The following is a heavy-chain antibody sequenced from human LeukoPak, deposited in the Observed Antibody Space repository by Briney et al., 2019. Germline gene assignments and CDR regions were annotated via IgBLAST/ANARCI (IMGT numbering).Heavy chain of an antibody. D-gene: IGHD5-24*01. CDR2: IYYSGSI. V-gene: IGHV4-39*01. Sequence: SETLSLTCTVSGGSISSSSYYWGWIRQPPGKGPEWIGSIYYSGSIYYNPSLKSRVTISVDTSKNQFSLKLSSVTAADTAVYYCARRFVDGSPLDYWGQGTLVTVSS. J-gene: IGHJ4*02. CDR3: ARRFVDGSPLDY. CDR1: GGSISSSSYY.